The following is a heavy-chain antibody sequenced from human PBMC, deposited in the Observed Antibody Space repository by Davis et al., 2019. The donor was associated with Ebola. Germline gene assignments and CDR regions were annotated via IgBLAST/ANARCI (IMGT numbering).Heavy chain of an antibody. CDR1: GGSVTDYY. Sequence: PSETLSLTCSVSGGSVTDYYWNWIRQPPGKGLEWIGYIHYSGTSKNNPSLKSRITTSVDTSKNQVSLRLTSVTAADTALYYCAKWSGSAFDIWGQGTAVTVSS. CDR3: AKWSGSAFDI. D-gene: IGHD3-3*01. CDR2: IHYSGTS. J-gene: IGHJ3*02. V-gene: IGHV4-59*02.